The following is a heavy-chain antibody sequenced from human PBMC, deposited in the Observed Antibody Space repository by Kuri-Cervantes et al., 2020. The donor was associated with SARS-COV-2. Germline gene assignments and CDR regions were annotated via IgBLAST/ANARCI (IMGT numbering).Heavy chain of an antibody. CDR3: VGHGSSSI. V-gene: IGHV3-23*01. D-gene: IGHD6-13*01. CDR1: GFIFPGSE. J-gene: IGHJ4*02. CDR2: ISGIGGYT. Sequence: LSLTCAASGFIFPGSEMNWVRQAPGKGLEWVSDISGIGGYTYYADFVKGRFTTSRDDSKNTLYVHMNNLRVDDTAVYYCVGHGSSSIWGQGTLVTVSS.